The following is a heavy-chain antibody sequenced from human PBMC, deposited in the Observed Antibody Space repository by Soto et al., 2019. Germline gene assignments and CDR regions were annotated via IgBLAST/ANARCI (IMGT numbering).Heavy chain of an antibody. Sequence: GASVKVSCKASGYTFTGYYMHWVRQAPGQGLEWMGIINPSGGSTSYAQKFQGRVTMTRDTSTSTVYMELSSLRSEDTAVYYCARDEEIPTWHDYGDDHFDYWGQGTLVTVSS. CDR3: ARDEEIPTWHDYGDDHFDY. J-gene: IGHJ4*02. CDR2: INPSGGST. CDR1: GYTFTGYY. V-gene: IGHV1-46*01. D-gene: IGHD4-17*01.